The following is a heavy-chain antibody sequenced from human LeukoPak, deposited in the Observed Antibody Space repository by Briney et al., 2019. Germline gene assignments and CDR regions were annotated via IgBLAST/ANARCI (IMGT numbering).Heavy chain of an antibody. Sequence: GGSLRLSCAASGFTFSSYSMNWVRQAPGKGLEWVSYISSSSSTIYYADSVKGRFTISRDNAKNSLYLQMNSLRAKDTAVYYCARDRARDDGYFDWLSCFFDYWGQGILVTISS. CDR2: ISSSSSTI. J-gene: IGHJ4*02. D-gene: IGHD3-9*01. CDR3: ARDRARDDGYFDWLSCFFDY. V-gene: IGHV3-48*04. CDR1: GFTFSSYS.